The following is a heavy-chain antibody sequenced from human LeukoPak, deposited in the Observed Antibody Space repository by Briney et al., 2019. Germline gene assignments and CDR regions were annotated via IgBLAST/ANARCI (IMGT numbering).Heavy chain of an antibody. V-gene: IGHV1-2*02. Sequence: ASVKVSCKASGYTFIGYYMHWVRQAPGQGLEWMGWINPNSGGTNYAQKFQGRVTMTRDTSISTAYMELSSLRSDDTAVYYCARDSSWYWGYWGQGTLVTVSS. CDR3: ARDSSWYWGY. CDR2: INPNSGGT. J-gene: IGHJ4*02. CDR1: GYTFIGYY. D-gene: IGHD6-13*01.